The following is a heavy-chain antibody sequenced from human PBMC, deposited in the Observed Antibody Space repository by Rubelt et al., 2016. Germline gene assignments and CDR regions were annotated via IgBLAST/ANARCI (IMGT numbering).Heavy chain of an antibody. CDR1: GQSFTTFY. CDR3: ATGQYSSGCDY. CDR2: MNPNSGNT. Sequence: VQLVQSGAEVKKPGASVKVSCRTSGQSFTTFYMHWVRQAPGQGLEWMGWMNPNSGNTGYAQRFQGGVTMTRNTSISTAYMELSSLRYEDTAVYYCATGQYSSGCDYWGQGTLVTVSS. J-gene: IGHJ4*02. D-gene: IGHD6-19*01. V-gene: IGHV1-8*01.